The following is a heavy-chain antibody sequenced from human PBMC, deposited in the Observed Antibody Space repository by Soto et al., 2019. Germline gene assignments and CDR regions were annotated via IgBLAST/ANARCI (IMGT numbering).Heavy chain of an antibody. Sequence: GGSLRLSCAASGFTFSSYAMSWVRQAPGKGLEWVSAISGSGGSTYYADSVKGRFTISRDNSKNTLYLQMNSLRAEDTAVYYCAKAGFRFSQEMTTVTTFDYWGQGTLVTVSS. CDR1: GFTFSSYA. V-gene: IGHV3-23*01. D-gene: IGHD4-17*01. CDR2: ISGSGGST. J-gene: IGHJ4*02. CDR3: AKAGFRFSQEMTTVTTFDY.